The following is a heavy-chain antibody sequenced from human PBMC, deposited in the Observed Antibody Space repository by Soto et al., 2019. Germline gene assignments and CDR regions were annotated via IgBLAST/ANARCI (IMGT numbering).Heavy chain of an antibody. CDR2: ISYDGSNK. D-gene: IGHD3-22*01. J-gene: IGHJ6*02. CDR3: ARDFGMIVVVIKYGMEV. V-gene: IGHV3-30-3*01. CDR1: VFTFSSYA. Sequence: PWGSLRLSCAASVFTFSSYAIHWVRQAPGKGLEWVAVISYDGSNKYYADSVKGRFTISRDNSKNTLYLQMNSLRAEDTAVYYCARDFGMIVVVIKYGMEVWGQGNTVT.